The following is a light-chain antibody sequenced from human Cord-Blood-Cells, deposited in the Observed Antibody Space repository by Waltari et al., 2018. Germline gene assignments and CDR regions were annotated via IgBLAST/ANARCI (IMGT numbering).Light chain of an antibody. CDR1: QSISSY. CDR2: AAS. V-gene: IGKV1-39*01. J-gene: IGKJ4*01. Sequence: DIQMTQSPSSLSASVGDRVTITCRASQSISSYLNWYQQKPGKAPKLRIYAASSLQSGVPSRFSGSGSGTDFTLTISSLQPEDFATYYCQQSDSTPPTFGGGTKVEIK. CDR3: QQSDSTPPT.